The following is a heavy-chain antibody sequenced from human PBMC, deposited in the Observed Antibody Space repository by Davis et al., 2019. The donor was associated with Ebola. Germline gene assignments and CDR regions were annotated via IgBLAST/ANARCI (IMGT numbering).Heavy chain of an antibody. D-gene: IGHD2-15*01. CDR3: ASRLKAAGGMDV. J-gene: IGHJ6*02. CDR2: ISSPSAYI. CDR1: GFTFTNST. V-gene: IGHV3-21*01. Sequence: GESLKISCSSSGFTFTNSTITWVRQAPGRGLEWVSSISSPSAYIHYADSVKGRFTISRDNAKKSLFLQMNSLRVDDTAVYYCASRLKAAGGMDVWGQGTTVTVSS.